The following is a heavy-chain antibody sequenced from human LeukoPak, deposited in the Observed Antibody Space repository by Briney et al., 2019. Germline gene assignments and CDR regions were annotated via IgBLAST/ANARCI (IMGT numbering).Heavy chain of an antibody. CDR2: ISGSGGNT. CDR3: AKGHYYGSGSLDY. Sequence: GGSLRLSCAASGFTFSNHAMSWVRQAPGKGLEWVSAISGSGGNTYYADSVKGRFTISRDNSRNTLYLQMNSLRAEDTAVYYCAKGHYYGSGSLDYWGQGTLVTVSS. D-gene: IGHD3-10*01. V-gene: IGHV3-23*01. J-gene: IGHJ4*02. CDR1: GFTFSNHA.